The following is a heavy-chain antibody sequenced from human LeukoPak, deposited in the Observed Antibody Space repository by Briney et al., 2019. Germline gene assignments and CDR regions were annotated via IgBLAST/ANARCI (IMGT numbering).Heavy chain of an antibody. D-gene: IGHD3-10*01. V-gene: IGHV1-2*02. CDR2: INPNSGGT. CDR1: GYTFTGCY. CDR3: ARVRITMVRGVISPYYYGMDV. J-gene: IGHJ6*02. Sequence: VASVKVSCKASGYTFTGCYMHWVRQAPGQGLEWMGWINPNSGGTNYAQKFQGRVTMTRDTSISTAYMELSRLRSDDTAVYYCARVRITMVRGVISPYYYGMDVWGQGTTVTVSS.